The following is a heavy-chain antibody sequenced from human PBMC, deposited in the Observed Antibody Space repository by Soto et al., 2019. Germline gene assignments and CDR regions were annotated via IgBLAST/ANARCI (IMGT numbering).Heavy chain of an antibody. CDR3: AKHRAYGDYYFDY. D-gene: IGHD4-17*01. Sequence: EVQLLESGGGLVQPGGSLRLSCAASGFNFTNYDMSWVRQAPGKGLEWVSTISGSGVSTYYSSSVKGRCSISRDNSKNTLYLRMSSLRAGDSAIFYCAKHRAYGDYYFDYWGQGILVTVSS. CDR1: GFNFTNYD. V-gene: IGHV3-23*01. CDR2: ISGSGVST. J-gene: IGHJ4*02.